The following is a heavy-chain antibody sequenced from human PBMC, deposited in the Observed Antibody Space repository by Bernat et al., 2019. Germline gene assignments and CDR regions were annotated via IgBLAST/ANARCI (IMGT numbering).Heavy chain of an antibody. J-gene: IGHJ3*02. CDR3: ARQGRGRGLGSAFDI. CDR1: GGSISSSSYY. V-gene: IGHV4-39*01. D-gene: IGHD3-16*01. CDR2: IYYSGST. Sequence: QLQLQESGPGLVMPSETLSLTCTVSGGSISSSSYYCGWIRQPPGKGLEWIGSIYYSGSTYYNPSLKSRVTISVDTSKNQFSRKLRSVTAAETGEYCGARQGRGRGLGSAFDIWGRGTMVTVSS.